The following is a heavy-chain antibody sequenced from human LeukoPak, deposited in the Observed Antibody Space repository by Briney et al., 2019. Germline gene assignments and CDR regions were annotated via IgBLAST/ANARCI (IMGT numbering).Heavy chain of an antibody. CDR2: ISSSSSII. D-gene: IGHD6-19*01. CDR3: ARRLGISDH. J-gene: IGHJ4*02. CDR1: GFTFSSYS. V-gene: IGHV3-48*01. Sequence: GGSLRLSCAASGFTFSSYSMNWVRQAPGKGLEWVSYISSSSSIIYYADSVKGRFTISRDNAKNSLYLQMNSLRAEDTAVYYCARRLGISDHWGQGTLVTVSS.